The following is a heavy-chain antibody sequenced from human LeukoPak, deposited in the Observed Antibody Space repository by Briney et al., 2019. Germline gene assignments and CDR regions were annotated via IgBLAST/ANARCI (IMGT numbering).Heavy chain of an antibody. CDR3: ARETSLAGFASGLGFNY. CDR1: GASISSWY. Sequence: PSETLSLTCTVSGASISSWYWSWIRQPHGKGLEWIGYIYGSGNTNYNPSLKSRVTMSIDTSKNQFSLMLTSVTAADTATYYCARETSLAGFASGLGFNYWGQGILVTASS. CDR2: IYGSGNT. D-gene: IGHD6-19*01. V-gene: IGHV4-59*01. J-gene: IGHJ4*02.